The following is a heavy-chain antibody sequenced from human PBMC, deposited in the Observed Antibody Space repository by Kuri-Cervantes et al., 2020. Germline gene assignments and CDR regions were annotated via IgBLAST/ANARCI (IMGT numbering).Heavy chain of an antibody. CDR2: ISYDGSNK. V-gene: IGHV3-30*03. J-gene: IGHJ4*02. CDR1: GFTFSSHG. CDR3: ARGGAKGFKGLDY. D-gene: IGHD3-10*01. Sequence: GESLKISCAASGFTFSSHGMHWVRQAPGKGLEWVAVISYDGSNKYYADSVKGRFTISRDNSKNTLYLQMNSLRAEDTAVYYCARGGAKGFKGLDYWGQGTLVTVSS.